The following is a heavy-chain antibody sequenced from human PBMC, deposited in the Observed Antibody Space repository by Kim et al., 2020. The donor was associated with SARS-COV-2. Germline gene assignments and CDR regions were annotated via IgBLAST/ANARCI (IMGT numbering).Heavy chain of an antibody. J-gene: IGHJ3*02. CDR3: ARQSARYSGYVSAFDI. D-gene: IGHD5-12*01. CDR2: IYYSGST. Sequence: SETLSLTCTVSGGSISSYYWSWIRQPPGKGLEWIGYIYYSGSTNYNPSLKSRVTISVDTSKNQFSLKLSSVTAADTAVYYCARQSARYSGYVSAFDIWGQGTMVTVSS. V-gene: IGHV4-59*08. CDR1: GGSISSYY.